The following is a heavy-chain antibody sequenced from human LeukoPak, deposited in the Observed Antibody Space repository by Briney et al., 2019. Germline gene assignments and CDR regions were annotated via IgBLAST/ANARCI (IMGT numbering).Heavy chain of an antibody. CDR1: GGSISSSSYY. D-gene: IGHD5-18*01. Sequence: SETLSLTCTVSGGSISSSSYYWGWIRQPPGKGLEWIGSIYYSGSTYYNPSLKSRVTISVDTSKNQFSLKLSSVTAADTAVYYCARRTDTAMDSHFDYWGQGTLVTVSS. CDR2: IYYSGST. V-gene: IGHV4-39*01. J-gene: IGHJ4*02. CDR3: ARRTDTAMDSHFDY.